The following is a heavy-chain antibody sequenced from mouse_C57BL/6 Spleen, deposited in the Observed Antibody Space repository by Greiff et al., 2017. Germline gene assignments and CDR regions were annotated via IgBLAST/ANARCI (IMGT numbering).Heavy chain of an antibody. CDR3: ARHEGTAQATAFAY. CDR2: FYPGSGSI. Sequence: VQLQQSGAELVKPGASVKLSCKASGYTFTAYTIHWVKQRSGQGLEWIGWFYPGSGSIKYNEKFKDKATLTADKSSSTVYMEFSRLTSGDSAVYICARHEGTAQATAFAYWGQGTLVTVSA. J-gene: IGHJ3*01. V-gene: IGHV1-62-2*01. CDR1: GYTFTAYT. D-gene: IGHD3-2*02.